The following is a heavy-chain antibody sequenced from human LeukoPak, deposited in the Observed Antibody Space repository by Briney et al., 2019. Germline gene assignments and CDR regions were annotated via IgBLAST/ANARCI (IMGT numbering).Heavy chain of an antibody. CDR3: AGAILQSHAFDI. CDR2: ISSSSNTI. D-gene: IGHD3-3*01. Sequence: GGSLRLSCAASGFTFSSYSMNWVRQAPGKGLEWVSYISSSSNTIYYADSVKGRFTISRDNAQNSLYLQMNSLRAEDTAVYYCAGAILQSHAFDIWGQGTMVTVSS. J-gene: IGHJ3*02. CDR1: GFTFSSYS. V-gene: IGHV3-48*04.